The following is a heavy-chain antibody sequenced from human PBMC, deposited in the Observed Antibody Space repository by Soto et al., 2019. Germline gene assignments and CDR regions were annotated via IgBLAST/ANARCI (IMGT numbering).Heavy chain of an antibody. D-gene: IGHD5-18*01. CDR2: VYASGST. CDR3: ARQFSGYTYGFLPWFDP. CDR1: GGSISSRNYY. V-gene: IGHV4-39*01. J-gene: IGHJ5*02. Sequence: SETLSLTCTVSGGSISSRNYYWGWIRQPPGKGLEWIGSVYASGSTYYNPSLKSRVTISVDASKKKFFLNLTSVTAADTAMYYCARQFSGYTYGFLPWFDPWGQGTLVTVSS.